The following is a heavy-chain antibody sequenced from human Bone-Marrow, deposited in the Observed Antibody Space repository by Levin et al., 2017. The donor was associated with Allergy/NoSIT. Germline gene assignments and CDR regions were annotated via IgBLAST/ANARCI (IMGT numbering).Heavy chain of an antibody. D-gene: IGHD3-3*01. CDR1: GFTFSDYE. CDR3: TRVHYDFWTGYSADYFDA. CDR2: ISNTAFTI. V-gene: IGHV3-48*03. Sequence: HPGGSLRLSCAGSGFTFSDYEMSWVRQAPGKSPEWISYISNTAFTINYADSVKGRFTISRDNARSSLSLHMTSLRVEDTAMYYCTRVHYDFWTGYSADYFDAWGQGVLVTVSS. J-gene: IGHJ4*02.